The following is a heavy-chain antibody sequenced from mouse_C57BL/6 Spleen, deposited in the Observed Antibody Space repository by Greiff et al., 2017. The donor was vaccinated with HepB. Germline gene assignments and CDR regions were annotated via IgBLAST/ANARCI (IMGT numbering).Heavy chain of an antibody. Sequence: EVKLVESGGGLVKPGGSLKLSCAASGFTFSSYAMSWVRQTPEKRLEWVATISDGGSYTYYPDNVKGRFTISRDNAKNNQYLQMSHLKSEDTAMYYCARDHDGYSGYFDVWGTGTTVTVSS. J-gene: IGHJ1*03. D-gene: IGHD2-3*01. CDR3: ARDHDGYSGYFDV. V-gene: IGHV5-4*01. CDR1: GFTFSSYA. CDR2: ISDGGSYT.